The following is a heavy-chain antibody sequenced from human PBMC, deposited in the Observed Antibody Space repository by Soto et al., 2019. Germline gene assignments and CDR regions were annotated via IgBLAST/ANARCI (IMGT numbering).Heavy chain of an antibody. CDR3: ARGSSGWSAHYYFDY. Sequence: SETLSLTCTVSGSSISSRSYYWGWIRQPPGKGLEWLGSIYYSGSTYYNPSLKSRVTISVDTSKNQFSLKLSSVTAADTAMYYCARGSSGWSAHYYFDYWGQGTLVTVSS. CDR2: IYYSGST. D-gene: IGHD6-19*01. CDR1: GSSISSRSYY. J-gene: IGHJ4*02. V-gene: IGHV4-39*01.